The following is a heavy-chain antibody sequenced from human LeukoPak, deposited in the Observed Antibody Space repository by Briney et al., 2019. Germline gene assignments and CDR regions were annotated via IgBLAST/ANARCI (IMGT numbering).Heavy chain of an antibody. V-gene: IGHV3-11*01. Sequence: GGSLRLSCAASGFTFSAYYMSWFRQAPGKGLEWISYIGTSDSTLYYADSVKGRFTISRDNAKNSLYLQMNSLRAEDTAVYYCARVGSLAAAGTIDYWGQGTLVTVSS. CDR1: GFTFSAYY. D-gene: IGHD6-13*01. CDR2: IGTSDSTL. J-gene: IGHJ4*02. CDR3: ARVGSLAAAGTIDY.